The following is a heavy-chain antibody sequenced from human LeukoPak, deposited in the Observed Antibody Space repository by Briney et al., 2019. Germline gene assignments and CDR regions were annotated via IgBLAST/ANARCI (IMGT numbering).Heavy chain of an antibody. CDR3: AKEGDTALVTGYFDL. V-gene: IGHV1-69*13. Sequence: PSEKLHCNASGHTFDSYVISWARQPPGQGLEWMGGIIPIFGTAHYAQKFQGRLTITADESTSTVYMEMSSLRSEDTAMYYCAKEGDTALVTGYFDLWGRGTLVTVSS. J-gene: IGHJ2*01. CDR2: IIPIFGTA. D-gene: IGHD5-18*01. CDR1: GHTFDSYV.